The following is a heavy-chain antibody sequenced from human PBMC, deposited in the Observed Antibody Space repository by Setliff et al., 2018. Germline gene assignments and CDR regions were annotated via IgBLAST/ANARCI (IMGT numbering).Heavy chain of an antibody. CDR2: IKQDGSEK. CDR1: GFTFSTYW. Sequence: GASLTISCAASGFTFSTYWMSWVRQAPGKGLEWVANIKQDGSEKYYVDSVKGRFSISRDNAKNSLYLQMNSLRAEDTAVYYCARDPHFDSWGQGTLVTVSS. CDR3: ARDPHFDS. V-gene: IGHV3-7*01. J-gene: IGHJ4*02.